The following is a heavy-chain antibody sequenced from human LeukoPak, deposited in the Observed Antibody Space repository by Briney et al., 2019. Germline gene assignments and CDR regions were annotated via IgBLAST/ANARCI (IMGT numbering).Heavy chain of an antibody. Sequence: GGSLRLSCAASGFTFSSYAMHWVRQAPGKGLEWVAVISYDGSNKYYADSVKGRFTISRDNSKNTLYLQMNSLRAEDTAVYYCARERGFGVSYYYYGMDVWGQGTTVTVSS. CDR1: GFTFSSYA. CDR2: ISYDGSNK. CDR3: ARERGFGVSYYYYGMDV. V-gene: IGHV3-30-3*01. D-gene: IGHD3-3*01. J-gene: IGHJ6*02.